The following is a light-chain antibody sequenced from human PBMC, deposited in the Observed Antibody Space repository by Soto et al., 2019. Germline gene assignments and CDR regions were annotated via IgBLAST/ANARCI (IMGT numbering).Light chain of an antibody. CDR2: AAS. J-gene: IGKJ4*01. Sequence: DIQMTQSPSSLSASVGDRLTITCRASQSIKNYLNWYQQKPGKAPNLLINAASNLQSGVPSRFTGSGSGTDFTLTISSLQPEDFATYYCQESHSSLTFGGGTRVEIK. V-gene: IGKV1-39*01. CDR1: QSIKNY. CDR3: QESHSSLT.